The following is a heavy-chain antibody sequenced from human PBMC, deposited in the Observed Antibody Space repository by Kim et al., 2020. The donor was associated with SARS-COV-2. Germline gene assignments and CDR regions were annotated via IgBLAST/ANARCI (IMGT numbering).Heavy chain of an antibody. Sequence: GGSLRLSCAASGFTVSSNYMSWVRQAPGKGLEWVSVIYSGGSTYYADSVKGRFTISRDNSKNTLYLQMNSLRAGDTAVYYCARDKERDYYGMDVWGQGTTGTVSS. V-gene: IGHV3-53*01. CDR1: GFTVSSNY. CDR3: ARDKERDYYGMDV. J-gene: IGHJ6*02. CDR2: IYSGGST.